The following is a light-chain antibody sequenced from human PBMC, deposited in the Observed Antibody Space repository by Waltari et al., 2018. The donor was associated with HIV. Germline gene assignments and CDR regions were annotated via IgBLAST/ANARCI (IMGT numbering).Light chain of an antibody. CDR3: AAWDDSLSGRV. Sequence: QSVLTQPPSASGTPGQRVTISCSGSSSNLGSNYVSWYQHFPGTTPKLLIYRNNPRPSGVPDRFSGSKSGTSASLAISGLRSEDEADYYCAAWDDSLSGRVFGGGTKLTVL. V-gene: IGLV1-47*01. CDR2: RNN. CDR1: SSNLGSNY. J-gene: IGLJ3*02.